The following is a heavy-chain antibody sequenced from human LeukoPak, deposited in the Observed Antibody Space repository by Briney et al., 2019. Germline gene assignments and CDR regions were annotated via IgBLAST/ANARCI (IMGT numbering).Heavy chain of an antibody. Sequence: SVKVSCKASGYTFTSYYMHWVRQAPGQGLEWMGGIIPIFGTANYAQKFQGRVTITTDESTSTAYMELSSLRSEDTAVYYCARAHPSYCSSTSCPFDYWGQGTLVTVSS. V-gene: IGHV1-69*05. J-gene: IGHJ4*02. CDR3: ARAHPSYCSSTSCPFDY. CDR2: IIPIFGTA. CDR1: GYTFTSYY. D-gene: IGHD2-2*01.